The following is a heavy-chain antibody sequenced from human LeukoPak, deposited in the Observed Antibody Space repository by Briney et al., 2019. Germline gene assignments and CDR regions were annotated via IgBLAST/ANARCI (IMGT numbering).Heavy chain of an antibody. V-gene: IGHV1-18*01. Sequence: GASVKVSCKASGYTFTSYGISWVRQASGQGHEWMGWISAYNGNTNYAQKLQGRVTMTTDTSTSTAYMELRSLRSDDTAVYYCARELSDSVAGAIFDYWGQGTLVTVSS. J-gene: IGHJ4*02. CDR1: GYTFTSYG. CDR3: ARELSDSVAGAIFDY. CDR2: ISAYNGNT. D-gene: IGHD6-19*01.